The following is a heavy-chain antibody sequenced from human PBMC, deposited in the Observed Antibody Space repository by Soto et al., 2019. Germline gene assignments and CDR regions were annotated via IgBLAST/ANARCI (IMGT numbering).Heavy chain of an antibody. CDR1: GFIFNDYA. J-gene: IGHJ4*02. Sequence: GGSLRLSCAASGFIFNDYAMSWVRQAPGKGLEWVSGISGSGGSTYYADSVKGRFTISRDNSKNTLHLQMNSLRAEDTAVYYCAKGGSYRFWVQRAYYFDCWGQGTLVTVSS. CDR2: ISGSGGST. CDR3: AKGGSYRFWVQRAYYFDC. D-gene: IGHD1-26*01. V-gene: IGHV3-23*01.